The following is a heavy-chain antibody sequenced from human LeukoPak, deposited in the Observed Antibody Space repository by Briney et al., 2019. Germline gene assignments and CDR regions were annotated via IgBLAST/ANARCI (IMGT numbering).Heavy chain of an antibody. Sequence: ASVKVSCEASGYTFTSYYMHWVRQAPGQGLEWMGIINPSGGSTSYAQKFQGRVTMTRDTSTSTVYMELSSLRSEDTAVYYCAREVIAVAANNWFDPWGQGTLVTVSS. D-gene: IGHD6-19*01. CDR3: AREVIAVAANNWFDP. J-gene: IGHJ5*02. V-gene: IGHV1-46*01. CDR2: INPSGGST. CDR1: GYTFTSYY.